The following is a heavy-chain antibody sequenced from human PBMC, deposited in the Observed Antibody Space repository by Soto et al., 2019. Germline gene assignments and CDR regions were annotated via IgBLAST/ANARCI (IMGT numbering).Heavy chain of an antibody. J-gene: IGHJ4*02. CDR2: IWYDGSNK. D-gene: IGHD6-19*01. CDR1: GFIFSNYG. CDR3: AREGAVAGSQDF. Sequence: GGSLRLSCAASGFIFSNYGIHWVRQAPGKGLEWVALIWYDGSNKYYADSVKGRFIVSRDNTNNTVYLQLNSLRADDTAVYYCAREGAVAGSQDFWGPGTLVTVSS. V-gene: IGHV3-33*01.